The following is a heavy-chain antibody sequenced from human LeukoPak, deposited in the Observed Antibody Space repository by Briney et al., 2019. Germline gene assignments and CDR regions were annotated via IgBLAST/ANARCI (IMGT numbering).Heavy chain of an antibody. CDR3: TTRSGDFWSGFVN. CDR1: GYTFTSYD. CDR2: MNPNSGNT. Sequence: ASVKVSCKASGYTFTSYDINWVRQATGQGLEWMGWMNPNSGNTGYAQKFQGRVTMTRNTSISTAYMELSSLRSEDTAVYYCTTRSGDFWSGFVNWGQGTLVTVSS. J-gene: IGHJ4*02. D-gene: IGHD3-3*01. V-gene: IGHV1-8*01.